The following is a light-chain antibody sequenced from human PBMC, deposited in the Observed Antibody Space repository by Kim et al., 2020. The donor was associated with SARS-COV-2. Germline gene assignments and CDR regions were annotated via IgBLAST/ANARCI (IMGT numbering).Light chain of an antibody. CDR3: QAWDVNTWV. V-gene: IGLV3-1*01. Sequence: VSPGLTARITCSGSKFHVSYINCYQYNPGQSPVLVIYQDDKRPSGIPERFSFSSSGNTATLTITGTQAMDEADYFCQAWDVNTWVFGGGTKLTVL. CDR1: KFHVSY. CDR2: QDD. J-gene: IGLJ3*02.